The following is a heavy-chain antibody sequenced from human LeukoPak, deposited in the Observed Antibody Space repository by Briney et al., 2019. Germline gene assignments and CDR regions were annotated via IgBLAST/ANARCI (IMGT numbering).Heavy chain of an antibody. D-gene: IGHD1-1*01. J-gene: IGHJ4*02. CDR3: AKDWNTDY. CDR2: IRYDGRNK. CDR1: GFTFSDYG. Sequence: PGGSLRLSCAASGFTFSDYGMHWVRQAPGKGLEWVAFIRYDGRNKYYADSVKGRFSISRDSSTNTLYLQMNSLRVEDTAVYYCAKDWNTDYWGQGTLVTVSS. V-gene: IGHV3-30*02.